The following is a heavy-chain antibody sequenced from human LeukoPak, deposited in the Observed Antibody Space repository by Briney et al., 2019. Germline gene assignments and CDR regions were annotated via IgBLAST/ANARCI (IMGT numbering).Heavy chain of an antibody. D-gene: IGHD7-27*01. J-gene: IGHJ3*02. CDR1: GFAFSSDS. CDR2: INVSPAYI. Sequence: GEVLILSCATSGFAFSSDSISWCRQAQGKGLEWVSSINVSPAYISYADSVKGRFTISRDNAKNSLYLQMNSLRAEDTAVYFCARDLNWGAGALDIWGQGTMVTVSS. V-gene: IGHV3-21*01. CDR3: ARDLNWGAGALDI.